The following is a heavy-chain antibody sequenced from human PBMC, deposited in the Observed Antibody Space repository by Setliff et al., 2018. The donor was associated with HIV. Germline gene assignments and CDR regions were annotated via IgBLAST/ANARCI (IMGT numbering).Heavy chain of an antibody. D-gene: IGHD2-21*02. V-gene: IGHV3-30*02. J-gene: IGHJ4*02. CDR1: GFTFSSYG. CDR3: AKCGGVTCYSASWYFDY. CDR2: IRYDGSNK. Sequence: GGSLRLSCAASGFTFSSYGMHWARQAPGKGLEWVAFIRYDGSNKYYADSVKGRFTISRDNSKNTLYLQMNSLRAEDTAVYYCAKCGGVTCYSASWYFDYWGQGTLVTVSS.